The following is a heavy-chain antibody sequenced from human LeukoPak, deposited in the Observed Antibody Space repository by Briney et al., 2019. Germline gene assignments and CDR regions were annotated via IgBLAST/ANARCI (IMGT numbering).Heavy chain of an antibody. Sequence: ASVKVSCKASGCTFTGYYMHWVRQAPGQGLEWMGWINPNSGGTNYAQKFQGRVTMTRDTSISTAYMELSRLRSDDTAVYYCARDGSDDILTGYYFDYWGQGTLVTVSS. CDR1: GCTFTGYY. V-gene: IGHV1-2*02. CDR2: INPNSGGT. J-gene: IGHJ4*02. CDR3: ARDGSDDILTGYYFDY. D-gene: IGHD3-9*01.